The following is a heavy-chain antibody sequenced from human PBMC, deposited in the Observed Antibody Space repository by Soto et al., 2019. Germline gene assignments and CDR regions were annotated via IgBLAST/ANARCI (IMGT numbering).Heavy chain of an antibody. CDR1: VFTFSSYG. CDR3: ARDMETTQDFDYYGMDV. J-gene: IGHJ6*02. V-gene: IGHV3-33*01. Sequence: SGGSLRLSCAASVFTFSSYGMHWVRQAPGKGLEWVAVIWYDGSNKYYADSVKGRFTISRDNSKNTLYLQMNSLRAEDTAVYYCARDMETTQDFDYYGMDVWGQGTTVTVS. CDR2: IWYDGSNK. D-gene: IGHD3-10*01.